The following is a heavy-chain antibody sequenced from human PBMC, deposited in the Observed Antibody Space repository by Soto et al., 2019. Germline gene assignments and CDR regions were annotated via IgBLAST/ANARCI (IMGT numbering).Heavy chain of an antibody. CDR2: ISSGGST. Sequence: EVQLVETGGGLIQPGGSLRLSCVASGFTVSSTYMSWVRQAPGEGLEWVSVISSGGSTYYAESVKGRFTISRDNSRNTLYLQMNSLRGDDTAIYYCARDAVDDDFDIWGQGTMVSVSS. CDR3: ARDAVDDDFDI. CDR1: GFTVSSTY. J-gene: IGHJ3*02. D-gene: IGHD6-19*01. V-gene: IGHV3-53*02.